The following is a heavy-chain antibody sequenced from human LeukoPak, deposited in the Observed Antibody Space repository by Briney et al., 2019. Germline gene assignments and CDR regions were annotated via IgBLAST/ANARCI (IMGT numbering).Heavy chain of an antibody. CDR2: IYTSGST. CDR3: ARELAAFDY. Sequence: SETLSLTCTVSGGSISSGSYYWRWIRQPAGKGLEWIGRIYTSGSTNYNPSLKSRVTISVDTSKNQFSLRLSSVTAADTAVYYCARELAAFDYWGQGTLVTVSS. J-gene: IGHJ4*02. D-gene: IGHD6-19*01. CDR1: GGSISSGSYY. V-gene: IGHV4-61*02.